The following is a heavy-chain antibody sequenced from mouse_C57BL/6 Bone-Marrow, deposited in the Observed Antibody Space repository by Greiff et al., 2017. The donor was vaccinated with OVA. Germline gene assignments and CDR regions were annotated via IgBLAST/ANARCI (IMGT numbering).Heavy chain of an antibody. D-gene: IGHD2-3*01. CDR3: ANQEALCSWFAY. J-gene: IGHJ3*01. V-gene: IGHV1-5*01. CDR2: IYPGNSDT. Sequence: VQLQQSGTVLARPGASVKMSCKTSGYTFTSYWMHWVKQRPGQGLEWIGAIYPGNSDTSYNQKFKGKAKLTAVTSASTAYMELSSLTNEDSAVYYCANQEALCSWFAYWGQGTLVTVSA. CDR1: GYTFTSYW.